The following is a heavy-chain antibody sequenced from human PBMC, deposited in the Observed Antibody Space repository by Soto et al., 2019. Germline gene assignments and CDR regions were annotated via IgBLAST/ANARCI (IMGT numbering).Heavy chain of an antibody. V-gene: IGHV3-23*01. J-gene: IGHJ4*02. CDR2: INNSGGGT. CDR3: AKDQGSSWYEIDY. D-gene: IGHD6-13*01. Sequence: GGSLRLSCAASGFHFSTYAMSWVRQAPGKGLEWVSTINNSGGGTYSPDSMKGRFTISRDNSKNTVYLQINSLRAEDTAIYYCAKDQGSSWYEIDYWGQGTLVTVSS. CDR1: GFHFSTYA.